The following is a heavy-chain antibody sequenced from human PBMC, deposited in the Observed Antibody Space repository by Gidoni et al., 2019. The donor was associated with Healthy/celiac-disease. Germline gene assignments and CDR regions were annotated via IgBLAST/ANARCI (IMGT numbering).Heavy chain of an antibody. J-gene: IGHJ5*02. CDR1: GFTFSSYW. Sequence: SLRLSCAASGFTFSSYWMSWVRQAPGKGLEWVANIKQDGSEKYYVDSVKGRFTISRDNAKNSLYLQMNSLRAEDTAVYYCARDGYSGYVGEFGILPEYNWFDPWGQGTLVTVSS. V-gene: IGHV3-7*01. CDR2: IKQDGSEK. CDR3: ARDGYSGYVGEFGILPEYNWFDP. D-gene: IGHD5-12*01.